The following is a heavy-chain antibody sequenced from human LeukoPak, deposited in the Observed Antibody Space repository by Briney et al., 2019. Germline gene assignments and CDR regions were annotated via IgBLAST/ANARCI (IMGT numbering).Heavy chain of an antibody. CDR1: GGSISSSSYS. J-gene: IGHJ5*02. Sequence: SETLSLTCTVSGGSISSSSYSWSWIRQPPGKGLEWIGEINHSGSTNYNPSLKSRVTISVDTSKNQFSLRLNSVTAADRAVYYCARGHYHYASGSYGVFRFDPWGQGTLVTASS. D-gene: IGHD3-10*01. CDR2: INHSGST. CDR3: ARGHYHYASGSYGVFRFDP. V-gene: IGHV4-39*07.